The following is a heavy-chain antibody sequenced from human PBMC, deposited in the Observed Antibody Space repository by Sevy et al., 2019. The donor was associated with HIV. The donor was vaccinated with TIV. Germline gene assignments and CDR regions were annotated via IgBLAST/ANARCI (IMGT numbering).Heavy chain of an antibody. CDR2: IIPIFGTA. V-gene: IGHV1-69*13. Sequence: ATVKVSCKASGGTFSNYAISWVRQAPGQGLEWVGEIIPIFGTANYAQKFQGRVTIIVDESTSTAYMELSSLRSEDTAVYYCARRHMFGGYDAFDIWGQGTMVTVSS. CDR1: GGTFSNYA. J-gene: IGHJ3*02. CDR3: ARRHMFGGYDAFDI. D-gene: IGHD3-16*01.